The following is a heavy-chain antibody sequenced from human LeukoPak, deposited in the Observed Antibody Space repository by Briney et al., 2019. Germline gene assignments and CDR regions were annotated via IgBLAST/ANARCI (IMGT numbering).Heavy chain of an antibody. CDR1: GFTFSSSW. CDR3: ARRLWETTDIDY. Sequence: GGSLRLSCAASGFTFSSSWMSWVRQAPGKGLEWVANIKQDGSEKYYVDSVKGRFTISRDNAMNSLSLQMNSLRAEDTAVYYCARRLWETTDIDYWGQGTLVTVSP. CDR2: IKQDGSEK. J-gene: IGHJ4*02. D-gene: IGHD2-21*01. V-gene: IGHV3-7*01.